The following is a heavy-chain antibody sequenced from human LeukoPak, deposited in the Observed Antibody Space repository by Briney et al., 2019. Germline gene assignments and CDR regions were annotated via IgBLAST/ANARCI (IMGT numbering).Heavy chain of an antibody. CDR1: GYTFNSYG. CDR2: IIPIFGTA. Sequence: GASVKVSCKASGYTFNSYGISWVRQAPGQGLEWMGGIIPIFGTANYAQKFQGRVTITTDESTSTAYMELSSLRSEDTAVYYCAREDPRYCSSTSCHFDYWGQGTLVTVSS. D-gene: IGHD2-2*01. J-gene: IGHJ4*02. V-gene: IGHV1-69*05. CDR3: AREDPRYCSSTSCHFDY.